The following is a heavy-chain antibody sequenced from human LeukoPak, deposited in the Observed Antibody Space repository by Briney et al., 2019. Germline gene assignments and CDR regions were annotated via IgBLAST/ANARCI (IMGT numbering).Heavy chain of an antibody. V-gene: IGHV4-59*01. Sequence: SETLSLTCIVSGGSISSYYWSWIRQPPGKGLEWIGYIYYSGSTNYNPSLKSRVTISVDTSKNQFSLKLSSVTAADTAVYYCAREKAAAGIYYYYYMDVWGKGTTVTVSS. J-gene: IGHJ6*03. CDR3: AREKAAAGIYYYYYMDV. CDR2: IYYSGST. CDR1: GGSISSYY. D-gene: IGHD6-13*01.